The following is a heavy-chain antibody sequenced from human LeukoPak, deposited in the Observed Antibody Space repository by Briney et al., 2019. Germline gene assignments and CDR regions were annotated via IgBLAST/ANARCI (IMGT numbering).Heavy chain of an antibody. CDR3: ARGHPRVYYDFWSGYHAYYFDY. CDR2: IYYSGST. D-gene: IGHD3-3*01. Sequence: PSETLSLTCTVSGGSISSSSYSWGWIRQPPGKGLEWIGSIYYSGSTYYNPSLKSRVTISVDTSKNQFSLKLSSVTAADTAVYYCARGHPRVYYDFWSGYHAYYFDYWGQGTLVTVSS. V-gene: IGHV4-39*01. J-gene: IGHJ4*02. CDR1: GGSISSSSYS.